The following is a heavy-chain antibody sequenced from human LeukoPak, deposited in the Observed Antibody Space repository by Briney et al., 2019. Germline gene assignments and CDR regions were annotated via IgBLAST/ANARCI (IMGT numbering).Heavy chain of an antibody. CDR3: VREVFNTVTPHFDY. CDR1: GFRFDDYG. J-gene: IGHJ4*02. D-gene: IGHD4-17*01. Sequence: RTGGSLRLSCVGSGFRFDDYGVSWVRQAPGKGLEWVSRISRNGDTITYADSVRGRFTISRDIAKNSLYLEMHSLRAEDTALYYCVREVFNTVTPHFDYWGQGALVTVSS. CDR2: ISRNGDTI. V-gene: IGHV3-20*04.